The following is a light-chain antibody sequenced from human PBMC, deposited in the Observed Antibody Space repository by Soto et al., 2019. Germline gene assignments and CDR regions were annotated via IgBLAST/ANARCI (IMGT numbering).Light chain of an antibody. J-gene: IGKJ5*01. CDR2: ATS. Sequence: EIVLTQSPGALSLSPGERATLSCRASQSVSSGYLAWYQQKPGHAPRLLIFATSRRATGIPYRFSGSGSGTDFTLTISRLEPEDVAVYYCQQYGSSPPITFGQGTRLEIK. V-gene: IGKV3-20*01. CDR1: QSVSSGY. CDR3: QQYGSSPPIT.